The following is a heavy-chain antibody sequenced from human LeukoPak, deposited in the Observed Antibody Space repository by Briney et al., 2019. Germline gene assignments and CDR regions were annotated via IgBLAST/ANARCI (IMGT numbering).Heavy chain of an antibody. CDR3: TRNSVWHGVS. Sequence: SGGSLRLSCTVSGFTLSSYEMTWFRQAPGKGLEWVSSIGYGGSDTHYADSVKGRFTVSRDNSKHTLYLQLNSLRADDTAVYYCTRNSVWHGVSWGQGTLVSVSS. J-gene: IGHJ4*02. V-gene: IGHV3-23*01. D-gene: IGHD1/OR15-1a*01. CDR1: GFTLSSYE. CDR2: IGYGGSDT.